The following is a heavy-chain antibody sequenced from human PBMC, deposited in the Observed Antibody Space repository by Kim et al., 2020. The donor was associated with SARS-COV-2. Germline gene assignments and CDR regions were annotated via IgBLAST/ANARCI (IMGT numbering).Heavy chain of an antibody. CDR1: GYSFTSYW. J-gene: IGHJ3*02. D-gene: IGHD2-15*01. Sequence: GESLKISCKGSGYSFTSYWISWVRQMPGKGLEWMGRIDPSDSYNNYSPSFQGHVTISADKSISTAYLQWSSLKASDTAMYYCARQGVVADAFDIWGQGTMVTVSS. CDR2: IDPSDSYN. V-gene: IGHV5-10-1*01. CDR3: ARQGVVADAFDI.